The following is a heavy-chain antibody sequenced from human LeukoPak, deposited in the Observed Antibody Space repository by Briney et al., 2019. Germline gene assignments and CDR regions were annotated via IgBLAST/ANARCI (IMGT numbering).Heavy chain of an antibody. CDR2: IRYDGSNK. CDR1: GFTFSSYG. D-gene: IGHD3-3*01. Sequence: GGSLRLCCAASGFTFSSYGMHWVRQAPGKGLEWVVFIRYDGSNKYYADSVKGRFTISRDNSKNTLYLQMNSLRAEDAAVYYCSKAFGVDIFSADYWGEGTLVTVSS. V-gene: IGHV3-30*02. J-gene: IGHJ4*02. CDR3: SKAFGVDIFSADY.